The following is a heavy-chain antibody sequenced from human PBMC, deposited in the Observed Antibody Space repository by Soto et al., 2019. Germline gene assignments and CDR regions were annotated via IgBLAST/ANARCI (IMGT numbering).Heavy chain of an antibody. V-gene: IGHV4-59*01. CDR2: IYDSGST. CDR3: ARDRAYYESSGLYFDY. CDR1: GDSIRSYY. J-gene: IGHJ4*02. D-gene: IGHD3-22*01. Sequence: SETLSLTCTVSGDSIRSYYWSWIRQPPGKGLEWVGYIYDSGSTNYNPSLKSRVTISVDTSKSQFSLKLSSVTAADTAVYYCARDRAYYESSGLYFDYWGQGTLVTVSS.